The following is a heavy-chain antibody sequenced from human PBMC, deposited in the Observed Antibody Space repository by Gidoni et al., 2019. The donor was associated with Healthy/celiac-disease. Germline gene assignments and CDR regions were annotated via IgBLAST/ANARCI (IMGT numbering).Heavy chain of an antibody. CDR3: ATIAAAGYYFDY. V-gene: IGHV3-23*01. J-gene: IGHJ4*02. CDR2: ISGSGGST. CDR1: GFTFSSYA. Sequence: EVQLLESGGGLVQPGGSLRLSCAASGFTFSSYAMSWVRQAPGKGLAWVSAISGSGGSTYYADSVKGRFTISRDNSKNTLYLQMNSLRAEDTAVYYCATIAAAGYYFDYWGQGTLVTVSS. D-gene: IGHD6-13*01.